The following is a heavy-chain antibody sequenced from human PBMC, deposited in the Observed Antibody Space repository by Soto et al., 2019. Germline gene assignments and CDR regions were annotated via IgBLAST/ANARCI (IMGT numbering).Heavy chain of an antibody. CDR1: GYTFTASY. Sequence: ASVKVSCKASGYTFTASYMHWVRQAPGQGLEWMGIIDPSGCSTSYSQKFQGRVTMTRDTSTSTVYMELNSLRSEDTAVFYCARDSGHYYRSDAFDKWGQGTMVTVS. J-gene: IGHJ3*02. CDR3: ARDSGHYYRSDAFDK. D-gene: IGHD1-26*01. V-gene: IGHV1-46*01. CDR2: IDPSGCST.